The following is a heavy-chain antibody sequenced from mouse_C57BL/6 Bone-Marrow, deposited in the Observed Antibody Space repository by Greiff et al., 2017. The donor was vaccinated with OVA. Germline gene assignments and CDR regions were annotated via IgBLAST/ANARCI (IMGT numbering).Heavy chain of an antibody. CDR2: IYPRSGNT. J-gene: IGHJ2*01. Sequence: VKLQESGAELARPGASVKLSCKASGYTFTSYGISWVKQRTGQGLEWIGEIYPRSGNTYYNEKFKGKATLTADKSSSTAYMELRGLTSEDSAVYFCAREDYGSLYWGQGTTLTVSS. CDR1: GYTFTSYG. D-gene: IGHD1-1*01. CDR3: AREDYGSLY. V-gene: IGHV1-81*01.